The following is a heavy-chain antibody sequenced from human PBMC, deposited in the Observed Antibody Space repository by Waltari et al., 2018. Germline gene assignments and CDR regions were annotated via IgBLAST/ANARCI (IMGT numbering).Heavy chain of an antibody. J-gene: IGHJ6*02. D-gene: IGHD5-18*01. CDR1: GGSISSYY. CDR2: IYYSGST. Sequence: QVQLQESGPGLVKPSETLSLTCTVSGGSISSYYWSWIRQPPGKGLEWIGYIYYSGSTNDNPSLKSRVTISVDTSKNQFSLKLSSVTAADTAVYYCARGYTLTNYYYYYGMDVWGQGTTVTVSS. CDR3: ARGYTLTNYYYYYGMDV. V-gene: IGHV4-59*01.